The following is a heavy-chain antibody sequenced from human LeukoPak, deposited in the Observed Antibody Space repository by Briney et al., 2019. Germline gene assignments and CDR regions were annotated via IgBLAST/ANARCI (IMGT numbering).Heavy chain of an antibody. CDR3: ARVPQLVYYYYYGMDV. V-gene: IGHV4-34*01. J-gene: IGHJ6*04. Sequence: SETLSLTCAVYGGSFSGYYWSWIRQPPGKGLEWIGEIKHSGSTNYNPSLKRRVTISVDTSKNRFSLKLSSVTAADTAVYYCARVPQLVYYYYYGMDVWGKGTTVTVSS. D-gene: IGHD6-13*01. CDR2: IKHSGST. CDR1: GGSFSGYY.